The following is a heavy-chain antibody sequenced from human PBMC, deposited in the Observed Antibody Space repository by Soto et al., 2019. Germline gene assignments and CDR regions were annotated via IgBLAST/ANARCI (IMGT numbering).Heavy chain of an antibody. CDR2: FYPGDSDT. D-gene: IGHD3-3*01. V-gene: IGHV5-51*01. J-gene: IGHJ4*02. Sequence: LGESLKISCKGSGYSFTSFWIGWVRQMPGKGLEWMGIFYPGDSDTRYSPSFQGQVSMSADMSINTAYLQWSSLKASDTAMYYCARGPLYYDFWSGSYGLDYWGQGTLVTVSS. CDR3: ARGPLYYDFWSGSYGLDY. CDR1: GYSFTSFW.